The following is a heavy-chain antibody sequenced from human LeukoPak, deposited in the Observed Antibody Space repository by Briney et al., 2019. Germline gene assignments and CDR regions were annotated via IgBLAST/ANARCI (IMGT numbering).Heavy chain of an antibody. D-gene: IGHD3-22*01. J-gene: IGHJ4*02. Sequence: SETLSLTCAVYGGSFSGYYWSWIRQPPGKGLEWIGEINHSGSTNYNPSLKSRVTTSVDTSKNQFSLKLSSVTAADTAVYYCARGWAYDSSSYAYWGQGTLVTVSS. CDR1: GGSFSGYY. CDR2: INHSGST. CDR3: ARGWAYDSSSYAY. V-gene: IGHV4-34*01.